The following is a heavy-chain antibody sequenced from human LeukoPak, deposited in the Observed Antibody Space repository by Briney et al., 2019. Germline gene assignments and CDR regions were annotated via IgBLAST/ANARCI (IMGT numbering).Heavy chain of an antibody. J-gene: IGHJ5*02. CDR3: AKDSGAITGTRNWFDP. V-gene: IGHV3-9*01. Sequence: GGSLRLSCAASGFTFDDYAMHWVRQAPGKGLEWVSGISWNSGSIGYADSVKGRFTISRDNAKNSLYLQMNSLRAEDTALYYCAKDSGAITGTRNWFDPWGQGTLVTVSS. D-gene: IGHD1-7*01. CDR1: GFTFDDYA. CDR2: ISWNSGSI.